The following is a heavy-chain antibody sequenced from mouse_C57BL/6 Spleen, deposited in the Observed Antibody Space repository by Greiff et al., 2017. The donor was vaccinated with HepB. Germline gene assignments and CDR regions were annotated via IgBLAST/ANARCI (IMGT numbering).Heavy chain of an antibody. Sequence: VKLQESGPELVKPGASVKISCKASGYAFSSSWMNWVKQRPGKGLEWIGRIYPGDGDTNYNGKFKGKATLTADKSSSTAYMQLSSLTSEDSAVYFCARSRYGSIFDYWGQGTTLTVSS. CDR1: GYAFSSSW. J-gene: IGHJ2*01. CDR3: ARSRYGSIFDY. D-gene: IGHD1-1*01. V-gene: IGHV1-82*01. CDR2: IYPGDGDT.